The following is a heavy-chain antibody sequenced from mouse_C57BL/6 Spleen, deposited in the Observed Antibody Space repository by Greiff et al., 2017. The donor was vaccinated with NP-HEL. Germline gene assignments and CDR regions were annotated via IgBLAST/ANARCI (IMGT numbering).Heavy chain of an antibody. Sequence: QVQLQQPGAELVKPGASVKMSCKASGYTFTSYWITWVKQRPGQGLEWIGDIYPGSGSTNYNEKFKSKATLTVDTSSSTAYMQLSSLTSEDSAVYYGARRYYGSSYDAMDYWGQGTSVTVSS. CDR1: GYTFTSYW. CDR3: ARRYYGSSYDAMDY. V-gene: IGHV1-55*01. J-gene: IGHJ4*01. CDR2: IYPGSGST. D-gene: IGHD1-1*01.